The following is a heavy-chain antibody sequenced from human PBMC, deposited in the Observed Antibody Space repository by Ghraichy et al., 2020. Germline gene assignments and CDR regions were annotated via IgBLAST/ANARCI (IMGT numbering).Heavy chain of an antibody. CDR3: ARSPHWVPRPIYYYMDV. CDR1: GGSFSGYY. J-gene: IGHJ6*03. Sequence: SETLSLTCAVYGGSFSGYYWSWIRQPPGKGLEWIGEINHSGSTNYNPSLKSRVTISVDTSKNQFSLKLSSVTAADTAVYYCARSPHWVPRPIYYYMDVWGKGTTVTVSS. CDR2: INHSGST. D-gene: IGHD6-6*01. V-gene: IGHV4-34*01.